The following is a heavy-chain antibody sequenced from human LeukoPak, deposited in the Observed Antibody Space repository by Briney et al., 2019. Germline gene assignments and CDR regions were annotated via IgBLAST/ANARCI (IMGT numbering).Heavy chain of an antibody. V-gene: IGHV3-23*01. D-gene: IGHD3-10*01. Sequence: PGGSLRLSCAASGFTFSIYAMSWVRQAPGKGLEWVSAISGSGGSTYYADSVKGRFTISRDNSKNTLYLQMNSLRAGDTAVYYCAKGGAVSSKSITMIRGTRRYNYYMDVWGKGTTVTISS. J-gene: IGHJ6*03. CDR2: ISGSGGST. CDR3: AKGGAVSSKSITMIRGTRRYNYYMDV. CDR1: GFTFSIYA.